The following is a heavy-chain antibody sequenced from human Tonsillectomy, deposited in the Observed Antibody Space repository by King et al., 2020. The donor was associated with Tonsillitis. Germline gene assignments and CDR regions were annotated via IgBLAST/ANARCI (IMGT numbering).Heavy chain of an antibody. D-gene: IGHD1-26*01. CDR1: GFTFSSYR. V-gene: IGHV3-21*01. CDR3: ARDVWVGAFDY. Sequence: VQLVESGGGLVKPGGALRLSCAASGFTFSSYRMNWGRQAPGKGLEWVSSVSSGSSYIYYADSGKGRFTISRDNAKNSLYLEMNSRRAEDTAGYYCARDVWVGAFDYWGQGTLVTVSS. CDR2: VSSGSSYI. J-gene: IGHJ4*02.